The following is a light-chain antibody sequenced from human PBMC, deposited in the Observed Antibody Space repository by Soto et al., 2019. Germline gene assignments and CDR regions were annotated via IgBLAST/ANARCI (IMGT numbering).Light chain of an antibody. CDR1: SNDVGRYNY. Sequence: QPVLTQPASVSGSPGQSITLSCTGTSNDVGRYNYVSWYRQHPGKAPELLIYDVTDRPSGASYRFSGSKSGNTASLTISGLQAEDEADYYCTSHTSSSTVVFGGGTQLTVL. CDR3: TSHTSSSTVV. CDR2: DVT. V-gene: IGLV2-14*01. J-gene: IGLJ2*01.